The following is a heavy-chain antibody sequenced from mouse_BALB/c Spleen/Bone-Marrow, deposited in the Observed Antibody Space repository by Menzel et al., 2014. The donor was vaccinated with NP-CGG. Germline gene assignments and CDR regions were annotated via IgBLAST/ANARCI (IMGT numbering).Heavy chain of an antibody. CDR3: ARRFYSYDLDPFDY. V-gene: IGHV1-54*01. J-gene: IGHJ2*01. Sequence: QVQLQQSGAELVRPGTSVKVSCKASGYAFTTFWIEWVKERPGQGLEWIGVINPGSGITNYNERFKGKATLTADKSSSTAYMQLSSLTSDDSAVYYCARRFYSYDLDPFDYWGQGTTLTVSS. CDR1: GYAFTTFW. D-gene: IGHD2-12*01. CDR2: INPGSGIT.